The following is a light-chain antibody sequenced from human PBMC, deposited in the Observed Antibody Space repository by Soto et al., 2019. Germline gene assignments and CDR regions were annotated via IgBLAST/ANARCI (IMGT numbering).Light chain of an antibody. CDR2: DNN. CDR3: GTWDSSLSAVV. Sequence: QSVLTQPPSVSAAPGQRVTISCSGSSSNIGNNYVSWYQQLPGTAPKLLIYDNNKGPSAIPDRFSGSKSGTSATLGIAGLQTGDEADYYCGTWDSSLSAVVFGGGTKLTVL. J-gene: IGLJ2*01. CDR1: SSNIGNNY. V-gene: IGLV1-51*01.